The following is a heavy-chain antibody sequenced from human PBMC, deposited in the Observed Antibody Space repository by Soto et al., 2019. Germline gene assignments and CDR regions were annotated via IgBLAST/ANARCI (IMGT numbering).Heavy chain of an antibody. CDR3: ARDWYDYGGNGLGTGFDP. D-gene: IGHD4-17*01. V-gene: IGHV1-18*01. CDR1: GYTFTSCG. CDR2: ISAYNGNT. J-gene: IGHJ5*02. Sequence: GASVKVSCKASGYTFTSCGISWVRQAPGQGLEWMGWISAYNGNTNYAQKLQGRVTMTTDTSTSTAYMELRSLRSDDTAVYYCARDWYDYGGNGLGTGFDPWGQGTLVTVSS.